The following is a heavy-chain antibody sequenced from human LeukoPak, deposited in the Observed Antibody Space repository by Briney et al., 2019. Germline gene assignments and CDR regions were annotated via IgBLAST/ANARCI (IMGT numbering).Heavy chain of an antibody. CDR2: IYTSGST. V-gene: IGHV4-4*09. D-gene: IGHD6-19*01. CDR1: GGSISSYY. J-gene: IGHJ4*02. Sequence: SETLSLTCTVSGGSISSYYWSWIRQPPGKGLEWIGYIYTSGSTNYNPSFKSRVTISVDTSKNQFSLKLSSVTAADTAVYYCARRPFYSSGWYDYWGQGTLVTVSS. CDR3: ARRPFYSSGWYDY.